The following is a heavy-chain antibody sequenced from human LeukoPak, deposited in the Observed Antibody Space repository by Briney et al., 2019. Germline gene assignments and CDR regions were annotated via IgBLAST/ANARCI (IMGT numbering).Heavy chain of an antibody. CDR1: GGTFSSYA. J-gene: IGHJ5*02. CDR2: IIPIFGTA. Sequence: SVKVSCMASGGTFSSYAISWVRQAPGQGLEWMGRIIPIFGTANYAQKFQGRVTITTDESTSTAYMELSSLRSEDTAVYYCARGGDYSNYGSVRFDPWGQGTLVTVSS. CDR3: ARGGDYSNYGSVRFDP. V-gene: IGHV1-69*05. D-gene: IGHD4-11*01.